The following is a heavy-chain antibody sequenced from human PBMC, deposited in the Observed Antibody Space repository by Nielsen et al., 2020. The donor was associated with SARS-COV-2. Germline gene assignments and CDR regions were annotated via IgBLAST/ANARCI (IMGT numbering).Heavy chain of an antibody. V-gene: IGHV3-11*05. CDR3: ARGSSSSNWFDP. CDR2: ISSSSSYT. D-gene: IGHD6-6*01. Sequence: GESLKISCAASGFTFSDYYMSWIRQAPGKGLEWVSYISSSSSYTNYADSVKGRFTISRDNAKNSLYLQMNRLRAEDTAVYYCARGSSSSNWFDPWGQGTLVTVSS. J-gene: IGHJ5*02. CDR1: GFTFSDYY.